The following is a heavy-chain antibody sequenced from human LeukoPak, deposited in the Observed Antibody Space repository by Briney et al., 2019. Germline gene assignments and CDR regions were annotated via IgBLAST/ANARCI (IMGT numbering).Heavy chain of an antibody. Sequence: ASVKVSFKAAGYTFTIYYMHWVRQAPGQGLEWMGIINPSGGSTSYAQKFQGRVTMTRDTSTSTVYMELSSLRSEDTAVYYCARESGDHPHYWGQGTLVTVSS. CDR2: INPSGGST. CDR3: ARESGDHPHY. D-gene: IGHD4-17*01. V-gene: IGHV1-46*03. CDR1: GYTFTIYY. J-gene: IGHJ4*02.